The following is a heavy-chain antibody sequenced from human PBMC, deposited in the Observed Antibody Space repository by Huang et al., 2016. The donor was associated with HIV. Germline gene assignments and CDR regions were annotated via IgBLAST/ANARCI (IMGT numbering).Heavy chain of an antibody. V-gene: IGHV2-5*02. Sequence: QITLKESGPTLVKPTQTLTLTCSFSGFSLNTGEVGVGWIRQPPGKALEWLALIYWDDDKRYSPSLKSRLTITKDTSKNQLVLTMTNMDPVDTATYYCAHGAYDTRGYFFRLRFDYWGRGTLVTVSS. J-gene: IGHJ4*02. CDR1: GFSLNTGEVG. CDR3: AHGAYDTRGYFFRLRFDY. D-gene: IGHD3-22*01. CDR2: IYWDDDK.